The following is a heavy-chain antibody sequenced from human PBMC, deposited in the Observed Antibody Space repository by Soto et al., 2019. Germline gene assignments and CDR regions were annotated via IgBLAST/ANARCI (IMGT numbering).Heavy chain of an antibody. CDR3: VRGDGDYYDGNGYLGRH. CDR2: IKSDGSGT. CDR1: GFTFSSYW. V-gene: IGHV3-74*01. J-gene: IGHJ4*02. D-gene: IGHD3-22*01. Sequence: EVQLVESGGGLVQLGRSLRLSCAASGFTFSSYWMHWVRQVPGKGLVWVSRIKSDGSGTYYAGSVEGRFTISRDNSKNTLYLQMNSLRAEDTAVYYCVRGDGDYYDGNGYLGRHWGQGTLVTVSS.